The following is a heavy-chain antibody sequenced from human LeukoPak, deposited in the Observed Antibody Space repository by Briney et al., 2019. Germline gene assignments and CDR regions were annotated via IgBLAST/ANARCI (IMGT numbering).Heavy chain of an antibody. CDR1: GDTFSRYA. D-gene: IGHD6-19*01. CDR3: ARAQAVAGLNWFDP. J-gene: IGHJ5*02. CDR2: IIPIFDSP. Sequence: SVKVSCKASGDTFSRYAINWVRQAPGEGLEWMGGIIPIFDSPNCAQKFQGRVTITADESTSTVYMEVSSLRSEDTAVYYCARAQAVAGLNWFDPWGQGTLVTVSS. V-gene: IGHV1-69*13.